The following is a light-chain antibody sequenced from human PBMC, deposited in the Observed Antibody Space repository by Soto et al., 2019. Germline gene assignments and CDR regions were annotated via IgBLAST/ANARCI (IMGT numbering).Light chain of an antibody. CDR1: QSISNW. V-gene: IGKV1-5*03. CDR3: QQYNSFLLS. J-gene: IGKJ4*01. CDR2: KAS. Sequence: DIQMTQSPSSLSASVEDRVIITCRASQSISNWLAWYQQKPGKAPKLLIYKASGLQSGVPSRFSGSGSGTEFTLTISSLQPDDFATYFCQQYNSFLLSFGGGTKVDIK.